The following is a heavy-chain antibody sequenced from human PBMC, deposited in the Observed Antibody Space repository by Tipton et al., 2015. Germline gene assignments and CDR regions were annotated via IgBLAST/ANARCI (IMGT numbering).Heavy chain of an antibody. J-gene: IGHJ6*02. Sequence: GSLRLSCAASGISFNIYAMNWVRQAPGRGLEWVSTIRGSGYITYYADSVKGRFTISRDISKSTLYLQMNSLTAEDTAVYYCARGIWAYFYAMDVWGQGTTVTVSS. D-gene: IGHD3-16*01. CDR2: IRGSGYIT. V-gene: IGHV3-23*01. CDR3: ARGIWAYFYAMDV. CDR1: GISFNIYA.